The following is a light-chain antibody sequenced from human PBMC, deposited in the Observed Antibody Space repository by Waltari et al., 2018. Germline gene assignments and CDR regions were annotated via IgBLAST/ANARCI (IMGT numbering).Light chain of an antibody. Sequence: DIVMTQSPDSLAVSLGERATINCKSSQSILHSSSNRNDLAWYQHKHGHPPNLLFFWASSRESRVPDRFSGSGSGTDFTLTISSLQAEDVAVYYCQQFYSTPYTFGQGTKLEI. J-gene: IGKJ2*01. CDR1: QSILHSSSNRND. CDR2: WAS. V-gene: IGKV4-1*01. CDR3: QQFYSTPYT.